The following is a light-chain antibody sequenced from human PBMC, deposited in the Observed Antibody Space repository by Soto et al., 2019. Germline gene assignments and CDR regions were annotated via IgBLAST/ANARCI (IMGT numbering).Light chain of an antibody. J-gene: IGKJ5*01. CDR1: QNINNY. CDR2: DAS. Sequence: DIEIAQSPDSFSSSVPERFTITCRASQNINNYLNWYQQKPGRAPKLLIYDASNLEAGVPSRFRGSGSGTDFTFTISRLQPEDIATYYCQQYENLPTFGQGTRLEI. CDR3: QQYENLPT. V-gene: IGKV1-33*01.